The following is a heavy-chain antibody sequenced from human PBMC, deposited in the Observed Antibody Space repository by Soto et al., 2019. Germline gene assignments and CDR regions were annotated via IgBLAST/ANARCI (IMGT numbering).Heavy chain of an antibody. J-gene: IGHJ6*02. Sequence: GGSLRLSCAASGFSSSSYAMNWVRQAPGKGLEWLSFISHRGTTIYYADSVKGRFTISRDKSKNTLYLQMNSLRAADTAVYYCAKDRLANPPYYYYYYGLDVWGQGTTVTVSS. CDR1: GFSSSSYA. CDR2: ISHRGTTI. CDR3: AKDRLANPPYYYYYYGLDV. V-gene: IGHV3-48*01. D-gene: IGHD6-25*01.